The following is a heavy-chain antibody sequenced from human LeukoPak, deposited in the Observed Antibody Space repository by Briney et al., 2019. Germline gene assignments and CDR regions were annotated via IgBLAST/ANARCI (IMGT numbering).Heavy chain of an antibody. CDR3: AKRQGHYYDSSGYYYEAIDY. CDR2: ISGSGGST. V-gene: IGHV3-23*01. Sequence: SGGSLRLSCAASGFSFEDYGMSWVRQAPGKGLEWVSAISGSGGSTYYADSVKGRFTISRDNSKNTLYLQMNSLRAEDTAVYYCAKRQGHYYDSSGYYYEAIDYWGQGTLVTVSS. CDR1: GFSFEDYG. J-gene: IGHJ4*02. D-gene: IGHD3-22*01.